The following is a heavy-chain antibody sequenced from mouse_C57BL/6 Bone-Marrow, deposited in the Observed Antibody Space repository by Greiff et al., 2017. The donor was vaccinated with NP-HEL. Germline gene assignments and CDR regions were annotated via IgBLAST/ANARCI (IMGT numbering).Heavy chain of an antibody. CDR1: GYTFTDYN. V-gene: IGHV1-18*01. J-gene: IGHJ2*01. CDR2: INPNNGGT. D-gene: IGHD1-1*01. CDR3: ARSITTVVAVYYFDY. Sequence: EVKLQESGPELVKPGASVKIPCKASGYTFTDYNMDWVKQSHGKSLEWIGDINPNNGGTIYNQKFKGKATLTVDKSSSTAYMELRSLTSEDTAVYYCARSITTVVAVYYFDYWGQGTTLTVSS.